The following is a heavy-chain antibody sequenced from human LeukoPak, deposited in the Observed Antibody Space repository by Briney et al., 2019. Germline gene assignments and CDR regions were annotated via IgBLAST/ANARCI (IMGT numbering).Heavy chain of an antibody. Sequence: PSETLSLTCTVSGGSISSSSYYWGWIRQPPGKGLEWIGSIYYSGSTYYNPSLKSRVTISVDTSKNQFSLKLSSVTAADTAVYYYARVRRSSSWFDYWGQGTLVTVSS. CDR2: IYYSGST. CDR1: GGSISSSSYY. D-gene: IGHD6-13*01. CDR3: ARVRRSSSWFDY. V-gene: IGHV4-39*07. J-gene: IGHJ4*02.